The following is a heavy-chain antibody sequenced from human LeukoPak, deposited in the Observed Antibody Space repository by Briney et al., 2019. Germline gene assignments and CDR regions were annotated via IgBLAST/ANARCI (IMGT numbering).Heavy chain of an antibody. CDR3: AKAYGGLFDY. J-gene: IGHJ4*02. CDR1: GFTVSSNY. CDR2: ISYDGSNK. D-gene: IGHD4-23*01. V-gene: IGHV3-30*18. Sequence: GGSLRLSCAASGFTVSSNYMSWVRQAPGKGLEWVAVISYDGSNKYYADSVKGRFTISRDNSKNTLYLQMNSLRAEDTAVYYCAKAYGGLFDYWGQGTLVTVSS.